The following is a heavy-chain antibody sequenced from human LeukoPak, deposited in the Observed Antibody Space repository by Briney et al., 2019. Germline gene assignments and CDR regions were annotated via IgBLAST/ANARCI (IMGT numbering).Heavy chain of an antibody. J-gene: IGHJ4*02. CDR3: ARWGGGGF. CDR2: FYYSGIA. D-gene: IGHD3-16*01. V-gene: IGHV4-39*01. Sequence: PSDTLSLTCTVSGGSISSSGYFWGWIRQPPGKGLEWIASFYYSGIAYYNPSLNSRATIPVDTPHHRFALTVAAVYAADTDVYFCARWGGGGFWGQGTLVTVSS. CDR1: GGSISSSGYF.